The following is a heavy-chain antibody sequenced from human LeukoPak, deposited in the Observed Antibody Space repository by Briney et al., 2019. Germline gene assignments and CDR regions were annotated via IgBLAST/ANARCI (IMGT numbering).Heavy chain of an antibody. CDR2: IYSGGST. D-gene: IGHD3-16*01. CDR1: GFTVSSNY. J-gene: IGHJ4*02. CDR3: VRDWYGVGGVPDY. Sequence: GGSLRLSCAASGFTVSSNYMSWVRQAPGKGLEWVSIIYSGGSTYYADSVKGRFTISRDNSKNTVYLQMNSLRLEDAAVYYCVRDWYGVGGVPDYWGQGTLVTVSS. V-gene: IGHV3-66*01.